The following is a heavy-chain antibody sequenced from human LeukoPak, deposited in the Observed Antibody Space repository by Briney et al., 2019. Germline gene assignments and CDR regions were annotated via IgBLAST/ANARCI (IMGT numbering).Heavy chain of an antibody. CDR2: ISAYNGNT. V-gene: IGHV1-18*01. J-gene: IGHJ4*02. D-gene: IGHD6-19*01. Sequence: ASVEVSCKASGYTFTSYGISWVRQAPGQGLEWMGWISAYNGNTNYAQKLQGRVTMTTDTSTSTAYMELRSLRSDDTAVYYCARVPILIFSGWYGFDYWGQGTLVTVSS. CDR3: ARVPILIFSGWYGFDY. CDR1: GYTFTSYG.